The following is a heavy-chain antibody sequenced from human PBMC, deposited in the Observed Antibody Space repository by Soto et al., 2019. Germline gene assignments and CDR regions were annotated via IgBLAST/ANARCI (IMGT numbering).Heavy chain of an antibody. Sequence: SVKVSCKASGGTFSSYAISWVRQAPGQGLEWMGGIIPIFGTANYAQKFQDRVTITADESTSTAYMELSSLRSEDTAVYYCAREGRDGYSFDYWGQGTLVTVSS. D-gene: IGHD4-4*01. J-gene: IGHJ4*02. V-gene: IGHV1-69*13. CDR2: IIPIFGTA. CDR1: GGTFSSYA. CDR3: AREGRDGYSFDY.